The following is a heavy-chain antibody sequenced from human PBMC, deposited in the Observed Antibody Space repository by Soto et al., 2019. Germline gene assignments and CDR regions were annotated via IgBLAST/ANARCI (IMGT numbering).Heavy chain of an antibody. V-gene: IGHV3-23*01. CDR1: GFTFNTYA. J-gene: IGHJ6*02. Sequence: AGGSLRLSCSASGFTFNTYAMSWVRQAPGRRLEWVSTISASGGRTYYADSVKGRFTVSRDNSQNTLRLDMDSLRAEDTALYYCAKDHLPLGDYYHGVDVWGQGTTVTVSS. CDR3: AKDHLPLGDYYHGVDV. CDR2: ISASGGRT. D-gene: IGHD7-27*01.